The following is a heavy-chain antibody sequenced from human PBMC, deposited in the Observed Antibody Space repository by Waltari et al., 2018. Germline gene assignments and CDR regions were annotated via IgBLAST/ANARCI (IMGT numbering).Heavy chain of an antibody. D-gene: IGHD3-9*01. Sequence: QVQLVQSGAEVKQPGSSVKVSCKASGDIFTNYAVSWVRQAPGQGLEWMGGIIPRFGIANHAQKFQGRVTITADESTSTTYMSLSSLRSEDTAIYYCTRQMGIKEKDPYFYWGQGTLVTVSS. CDR1: GDIFTNYA. CDR3: TRQMGIKEKDPYFY. V-gene: IGHV1-69*13. CDR2: IIPRFGIA. J-gene: IGHJ4*02.